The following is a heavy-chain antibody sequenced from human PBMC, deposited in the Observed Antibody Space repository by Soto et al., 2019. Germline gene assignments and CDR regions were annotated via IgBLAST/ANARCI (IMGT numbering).Heavy chain of an antibody. CDR2: ISHDGSNK. CDR1: GFTFSSYG. V-gene: IGHV3-30*18. D-gene: IGHD5-12*01. J-gene: IGHJ4*02. CDR3: AKGLVATDYYFDY. Sequence: GGSLRLSCAASGFTFSSYGMHWVRQAPGKGLEWVAVISHDGSNKYYADSVKGRFTISRDNSKNTLYLQMNSLRAEDTAVYYCAKGLVATDYYFDYWGQGTLVTVSS.